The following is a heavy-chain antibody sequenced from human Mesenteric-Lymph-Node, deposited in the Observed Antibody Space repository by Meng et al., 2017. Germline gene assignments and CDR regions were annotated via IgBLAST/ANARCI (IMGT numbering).Heavy chain of an antibody. Sequence: QVQLQGSGPGLVKPSQTLSLTCTVSGGSISSSNYYWSWIRQPPGKGLEWSGHIYNSGSTYYNPSLKSRITISVDTSKNQFSLKLSSVTAADTAGYYCARGQKGYFDLWGRGTLVTVSS. CDR1: GGSISSSNYY. J-gene: IGHJ2*01. CDR3: ARGQKGYFDL. CDR2: IYNSGST. V-gene: IGHV4-30-4*01.